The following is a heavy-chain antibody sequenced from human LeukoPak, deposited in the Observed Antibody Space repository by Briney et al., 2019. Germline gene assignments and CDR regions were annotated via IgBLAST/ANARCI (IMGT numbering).Heavy chain of an antibody. J-gene: IGHJ3*02. Sequence: HSETLSLTCTVSDGSISSHYWSWIRQPPGKGLEWIGHFAYSGTTSYNASLKSRVTISVDTSKNQFSLTLTSVTAADTAVYYCARPHSSGWYGVCDIWGQGTMVTVSS. CDR2: FAYSGTT. CDR1: DGSISSHY. D-gene: IGHD6-19*01. CDR3: ARPHSSGWYGVCDI. V-gene: IGHV4-59*08.